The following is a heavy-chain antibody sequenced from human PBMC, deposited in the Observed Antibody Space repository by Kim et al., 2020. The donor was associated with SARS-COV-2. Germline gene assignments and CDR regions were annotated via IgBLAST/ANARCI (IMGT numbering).Heavy chain of an antibody. CDR3: AKDPGKQQLVSWFDP. J-gene: IGHJ5*02. V-gene: IGHV3-30*18. CDR1: GFTFSSYG. CDR2: ISYDGSNK. Sequence: GGSLRLSCAASGFTFSSYGMHWVRQAPGKGLEWVAVISYDGSNKYYADSVKGRFTISRDNSKNTLFLQMNSLRAEDTAVYYCAKDPGKQQLVSWFDPWGQGTLVTVSS. D-gene: IGHD6-13*01.